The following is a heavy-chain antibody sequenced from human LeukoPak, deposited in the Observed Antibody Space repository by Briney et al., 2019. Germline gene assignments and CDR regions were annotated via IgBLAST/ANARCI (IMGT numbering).Heavy chain of an antibody. J-gene: IGHJ3*01. CDR3: AKPTYGIDGFDF. D-gene: IGHD4-17*01. V-gene: IGHV3-23*01. CDR2: ISGSGGNT. Sequence: PGGSLRLSCAVSGFTFSSYAMSWVRQAPGKGLEWVSAISGSGGNTYYTDSVKGRFTISRDNSKNTLYLQMNSLRAEDTAVYYCAKPTYGIDGFDFWGQGTMVTVSS. CDR1: GFTFSSYA.